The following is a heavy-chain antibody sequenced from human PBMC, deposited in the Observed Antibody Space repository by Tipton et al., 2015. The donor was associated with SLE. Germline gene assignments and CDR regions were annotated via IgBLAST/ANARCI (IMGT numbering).Heavy chain of an antibody. V-gene: IGHV4-61*02. CDR1: DGSISSGRYY. D-gene: IGHD3-3*01. Sequence: TLSLTCTVSDGSISSGRYYWSWIRKSAGKGLEWIGRIYTSGSTNYNPSLKSRVSISIDTSKNQFSLKLSAVTAAETAVYYCARGWDFWSGSSLHWYFVPWGRGTLVTVSS. CDR3: ARGWDFWSGSSLHWYFVP. CDR2: IYTSGST. J-gene: IGHJ2*01.